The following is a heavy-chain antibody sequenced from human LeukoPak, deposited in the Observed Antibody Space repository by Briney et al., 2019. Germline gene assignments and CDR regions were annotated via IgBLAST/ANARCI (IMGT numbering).Heavy chain of an antibody. V-gene: IGHV4-34*01. CDR2: INHSGST. J-gene: IGHJ5*02. D-gene: IGHD6-13*01. Sequence: SETLSLTCTVSGDSISGYYWSWIRQAPGKGLEWIGEINHSGSTNYNPSLKSRVTISVDTSKNQFSLKLSSVTAADTAVYYCARGGPVYSSSWYWFDPWGQGTLVTVSS. CDR3: ARGGPVYSSSWYWFDP. CDR1: GDSISGYY.